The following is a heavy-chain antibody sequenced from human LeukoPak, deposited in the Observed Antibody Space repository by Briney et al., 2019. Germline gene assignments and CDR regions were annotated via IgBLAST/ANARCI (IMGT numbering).Heavy chain of an antibody. Sequence: GGSLRLSCAASGFTFSSYSINWVRQAPGKGLEWVSSISESSNYTYYADSVKDRFTISRDNAKNSLYLQMNSLRAEDTALYYCAREFCSDGTCYWSFDFWGQGTLVTVSS. CDR2: ISESSNYT. D-gene: IGHD2-15*01. J-gene: IGHJ4*02. V-gene: IGHV3-21*01. CDR3: AREFCSDGTCYWSFDF. CDR1: GFTFSSYS.